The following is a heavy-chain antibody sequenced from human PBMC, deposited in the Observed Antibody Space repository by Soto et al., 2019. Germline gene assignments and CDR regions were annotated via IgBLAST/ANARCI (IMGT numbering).Heavy chain of an antibody. Sequence: QLQLQESGPGLVKPSETLSLTCTVSGGSISSSSYYWGWIRQPPGKALEWIGSIYYSGSTYYNPSLKSRISISGDTSKDQFSLKPSSVAAADTAVYYCARRWGGMDVWGQGSTVSVS. J-gene: IGHJ6*02. CDR1: GGSISSSSYY. D-gene: IGHD3-10*01. V-gene: IGHV4-39*01. CDR3: ARRWGGMDV. CDR2: IYYSGST.